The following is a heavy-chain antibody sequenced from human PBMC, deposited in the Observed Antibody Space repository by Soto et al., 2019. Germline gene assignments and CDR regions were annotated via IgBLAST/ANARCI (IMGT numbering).Heavy chain of an antibody. CDR2: INHSGST. J-gene: IGHJ6*02. CDR3: ARLRGYSSSSAWETYYYYGMDV. D-gene: IGHD6-6*01. CDR1: GGSFSGYY. V-gene: IGHV4-34*01. Sequence: PSETLSLTCAVYGGSFSGYYWSWIRQPPGKGLEWIGEINHSGSTNYNPSLKSRVTMSVDTSMNQFSLKLSSVTAADTAVYYCARLRGYSSSSAWETYYYYGMDVWGQGTTVTVSS.